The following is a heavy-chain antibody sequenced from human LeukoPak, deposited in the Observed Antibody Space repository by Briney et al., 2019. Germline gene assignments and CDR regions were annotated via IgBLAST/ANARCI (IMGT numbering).Heavy chain of an antibody. D-gene: IGHD5-18*01. V-gene: IGHV1-18*01. Sequence: ASVKVSCKASGYTFTSYGISWVRQAPGQGLEWMGWISAYNGNTNYAQKLQGRVTMTTDTSTSPAYLGLRSLRSEDTAVYYCARVQLGLGGNWFDPWGQGTLVTVSS. J-gene: IGHJ5*02. CDR3: ARVQLGLGGNWFDP. CDR2: ISAYNGNT. CDR1: GYTFTSYG.